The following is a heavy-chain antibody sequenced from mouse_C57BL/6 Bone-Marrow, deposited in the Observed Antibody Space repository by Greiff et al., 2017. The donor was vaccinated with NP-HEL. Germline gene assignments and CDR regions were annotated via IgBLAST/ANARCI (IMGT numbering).Heavy chain of an antibody. Sequence: EVQLVESGGGLVKPGGSLKLSCAASGFTFSSYAMSWVRQTPEKRLEWVATISDGGSYTYYPDNVKGRFTISRDNAKNNLYLQMSHLKSEDTAMYYCARDRTMITGNYYAMDYWGQGTSVTVSS. V-gene: IGHV5-4*01. CDR2: ISDGGSYT. J-gene: IGHJ4*01. CDR1: GFTFSSYA. D-gene: IGHD2-4*01. CDR3: ARDRTMITGNYYAMDY.